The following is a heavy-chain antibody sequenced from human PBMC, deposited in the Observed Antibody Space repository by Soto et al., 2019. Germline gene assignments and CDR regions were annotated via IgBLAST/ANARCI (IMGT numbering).Heavy chain of an antibody. CDR1: GFTFSNVC. CDR3: TPLALKYSSGWYEFSD. CDR2: INSKTDGGTT. V-gene: IGHV3-15*07. J-gene: IGHJ4*02. D-gene: IGHD6-19*01. Sequence: EVQLVESGGGLVKPGGSLRLSCAASGFTFSNVCMNWVRQAPGKGLEWVGRINSKTDGGTTDYAAPVKGRFTISRDESKNTLYLQMNSLNTEDTAVYYCTPLALKYSSGWYEFSDWGQGTLVTVSS.